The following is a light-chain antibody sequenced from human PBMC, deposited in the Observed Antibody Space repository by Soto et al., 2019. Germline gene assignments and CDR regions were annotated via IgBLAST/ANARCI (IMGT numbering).Light chain of an antibody. Sequence: DIQMTQSPSTLSGSVGDRVTITCRASQSIRVYLNWYRQKPGKVPKLLIYSASNLQSGVPSRFSGSGSGTDFTLTNSSLQPEDVETYYGQRTYNAPLTFGGGTKVDIK. CDR3: QRTYNAPLT. V-gene: IGKV1-27*01. J-gene: IGKJ4*01. CDR2: SAS. CDR1: QSIRVY.